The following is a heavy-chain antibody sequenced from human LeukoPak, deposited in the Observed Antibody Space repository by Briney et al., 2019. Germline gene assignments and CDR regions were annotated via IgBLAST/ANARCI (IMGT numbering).Heavy chain of an antibody. CDR3: ASLGYSDY. CDR1: GGSISSGANY. CDR2: ISHSESA. V-gene: IGHV4-30-2*01. D-gene: IGHD4-23*01. J-gene: IGHJ4*02. Sequence: TSQTLSLTCTVSGGSISSGANYWSWIRQPPGRGLEWIGYISHSESAYYSPSLESRITISVDKSKNQFSLKLSSVTAADTAVYYCASLGYSDYWGQGTLVTVSS.